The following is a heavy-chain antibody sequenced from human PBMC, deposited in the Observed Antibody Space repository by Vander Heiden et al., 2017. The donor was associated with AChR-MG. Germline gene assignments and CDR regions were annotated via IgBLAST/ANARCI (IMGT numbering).Heavy chain of an antibody. J-gene: IGHJ4*02. D-gene: IGHD2-8*01. CDR3: TTLSMLAIHPEF. CDR2: IKRRIDGETT. V-gene: IGHV3-15*01. CDR1: GFTFANAW. Sequence: DVQVVQSGGGLVRPGGSLTLSCGVSGFTFANAWMNWVRQAPGKGLEWVGRIKRRIDGETTDYDAPVKGRFTISRDDSRSIFYLHMNKLKVEDTAFYYCTTLSMLAIHPEFWGQGLLVDVSA.